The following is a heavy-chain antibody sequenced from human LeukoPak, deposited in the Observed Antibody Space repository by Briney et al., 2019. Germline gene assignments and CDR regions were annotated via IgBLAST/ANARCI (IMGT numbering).Heavy chain of an antibody. CDR1: GFTFDDYA. J-gene: IGHJ6*02. V-gene: IGHV3-9*01. D-gene: IGHD3-3*01. Sequence: PGRSLRLSCAASGFTFDDYAMHWVRLAPGKGLEWVSGISWNSGSIGYADSVKGRFTISRDNAKNSLYLQMNSLRAEDTALYYCAKERASITIFGVVKSGGMDVWGQGTTVTVSS. CDR3: AKERASITIFGVVKSGGMDV. CDR2: ISWNSGSI.